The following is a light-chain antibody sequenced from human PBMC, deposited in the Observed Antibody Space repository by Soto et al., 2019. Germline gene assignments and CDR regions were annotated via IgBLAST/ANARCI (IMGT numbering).Light chain of an antibody. CDR3: QSYDSSLSGWV. J-gene: IGLJ3*02. CDR1: SSNIGAGYD. Sequence: QSVLTQPPSVSGAPGQRVTISCTGSSSNIGAGYDVHWYQQLPGTAPKLLIYGNSNRPSGVPDRFSGSKSATSASLAITGLQADDEADYYCQSYDSSLSGWVFGGGTKLTVL. CDR2: GNS. V-gene: IGLV1-40*01.